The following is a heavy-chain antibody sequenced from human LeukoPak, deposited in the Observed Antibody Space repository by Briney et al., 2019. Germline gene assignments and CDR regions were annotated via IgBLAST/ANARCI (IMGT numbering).Heavy chain of an antibody. Sequence: GGSLRLSCTASGFSFSGHWMHWARQLPGKGLVWASRISLTGSTTSYADSVKGRFTVSRDNAKNTLYLQVNNLRAEDTAVYYCARGPNSNWSGLDFWGQGTLLTVSS. CDR1: GFSFSGHW. D-gene: IGHD6-6*01. CDR3: ARGPNSNWSGLDF. CDR2: ISLTGSTT. V-gene: IGHV3-74*01. J-gene: IGHJ4*02.